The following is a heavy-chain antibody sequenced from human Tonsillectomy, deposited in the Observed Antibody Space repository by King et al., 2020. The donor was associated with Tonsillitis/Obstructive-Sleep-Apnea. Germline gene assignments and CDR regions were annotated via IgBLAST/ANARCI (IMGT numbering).Heavy chain of an antibody. CDR2: IYWDDDK. CDR3: AHSPEYDFWSGFPKDWFDP. J-gene: IGHJ5*02. V-gene: IGHV2-5*02. Sequence: VTLKESGPTLVKPPQTLTLTCTFSGFSLTTSGVGVGWIRQPPGKALEWLALIYWDDDKRYSPSLKSRLTITKDTSKNQVVLTMTNMDPVDTATYYCAHSPEYDFWSGFPKDWFDPWGQGTLVTVSS. CDR1: GFSLTTSGVG. D-gene: IGHD3-3*01.